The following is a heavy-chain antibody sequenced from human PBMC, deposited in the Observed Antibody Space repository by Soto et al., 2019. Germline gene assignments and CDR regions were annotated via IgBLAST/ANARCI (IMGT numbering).Heavy chain of an antibody. D-gene: IGHD3-10*01. J-gene: IGHJ3*02. CDR2: IIPMLGIA. CDR3: TIGSWSGDVFDI. CDR1: GGTFSTYS. Sequence: QVQLVQSGAEVKKPGSAVIVSCKDSGGTFSTYSMFWVRQAPGQGLEWMGRIIPMLGIANYPQKYQGRGTITADKSTCTAYMELSSLRSADTALYYCTIGSWSGDVFDIWGQGTMVTVSS. V-gene: IGHV1-69*02.